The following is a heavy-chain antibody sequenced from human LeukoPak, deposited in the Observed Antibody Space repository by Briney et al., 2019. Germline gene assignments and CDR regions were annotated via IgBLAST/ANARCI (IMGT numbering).Heavy chain of an antibody. J-gene: IGHJ4*02. CDR1: GYTFTSYG. CDR3: ARVRVTMVRGVITKIDY. Sequence: ASVTVSCKASGYTFTSYGISWVRQAPGQGLEWMGWISAYNGNTNYAQKLQGRVTMTTDTSTSTAYMELRSLRSDDTAVYYCARVRVTMVRGVITKIDYWGQGTLVTVSS. V-gene: IGHV1-18*01. D-gene: IGHD3-10*01. CDR2: ISAYNGNT.